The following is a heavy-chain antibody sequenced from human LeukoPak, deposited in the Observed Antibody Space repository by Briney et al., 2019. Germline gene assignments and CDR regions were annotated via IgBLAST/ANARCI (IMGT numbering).Heavy chain of an antibody. CDR1: GGSISSYY. D-gene: IGHD1-26*01. J-gene: IGHJ2*01. Sequence: SETLSLTCTVSGGSISSYYWSWIRQPPGKGLEWIGYIYYSGSTKYNPSLQSRVTISVDTSKNQFFLKLSSVTAADTAVYYCARGPREGAWYFDLWGRGTLVTVSS. CDR3: ARGPREGAWYFDL. V-gene: IGHV4-59*01. CDR2: IYYSGST.